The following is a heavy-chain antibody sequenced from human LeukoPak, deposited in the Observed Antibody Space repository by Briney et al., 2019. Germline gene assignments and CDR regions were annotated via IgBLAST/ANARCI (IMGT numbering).Heavy chain of an antibody. J-gene: IGHJ4*02. CDR1: GGSISSYY. Sequence: SETLSLTCTVSGGSISSYYWSWIRQTPGKGLEWIGYIYYSGSTNYNPSLKSRVTISVDTSKNQFSLKLNSVTAADTAVYYCARGGSSGWYGYWGQGTLVTVSS. D-gene: IGHD6-19*01. V-gene: IGHV4-59*01. CDR2: IYYSGST. CDR3: ARGGSSGWYGY.